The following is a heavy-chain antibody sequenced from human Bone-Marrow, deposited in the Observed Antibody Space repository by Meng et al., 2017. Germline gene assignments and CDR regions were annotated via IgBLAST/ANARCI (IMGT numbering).Heavy chain of an antibody. CDR2: LHDSGST. CDR3: AREWGTLATAADDY. CDR1: GGSISASSFY. D-gene: IGHD6-13*01. J-gene: IGHJ4*02. V-gene: IGHV4-39*07. Sequence: HLQQRESGPGLVKPSVALSLTSNVTGGSISASSFYWGWIRQAPGKGLEWIGTLHDSGSTYYNPSLKSRVTISADTSNSQFSLKLSSVTAADTAVYYCAREWGTLATAADDYWGQGTLVTVSS.